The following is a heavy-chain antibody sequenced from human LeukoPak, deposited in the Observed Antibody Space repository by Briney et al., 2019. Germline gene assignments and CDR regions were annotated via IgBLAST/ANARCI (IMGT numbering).Heavy chain of an antibody. CDR2: ISSSSSTI. V-gene: IGHV3-48*01. Sequence: GGSLRLSCAASGFTFSSYGMNWVRQAPGKGLEWVSYISSSSSTIYYADSVKGRFTISRDNVKNSLYLQMNSLRAEDTAVYYCARDKVVVTAGAFDYWGQGTLVTVSS. CDR1: GFTFSSYG. CDR3: ARDKVVVTAGAFDY. J-gene: IGHJ4*02. D-gene: IGHD2-21*02.